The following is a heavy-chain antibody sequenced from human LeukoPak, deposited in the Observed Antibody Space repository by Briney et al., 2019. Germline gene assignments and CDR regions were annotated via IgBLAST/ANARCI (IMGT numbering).Heavy chain of an antibody. Sequence: PGGSLRLSCAASGFTFGTYGMHWVRQAPGKGLEWVAVTWYDGSDSYYAASVRGRFTISRDNSKSTVYLQMNSLRVEDTAVYYCARSRVVTPLDYWAGEPWSPSPQ. CDR1: GFTFGTYG. CDR3: ARSRVVTPLDY. CDR2: TWYDGSDS. J-gene: IGHJ4*02. V-gene: IGHV3-33*01. D-gene: IGHD2-21*02.